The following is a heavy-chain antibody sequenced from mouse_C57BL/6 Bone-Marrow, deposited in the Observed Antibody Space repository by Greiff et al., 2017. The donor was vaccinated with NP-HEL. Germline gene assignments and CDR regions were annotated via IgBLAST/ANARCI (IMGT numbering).Heavy chain of an antibody. CDR1: GYTFTDYY. CDR3: ARPYYGSSPFAY. CDR2: INPYNGGT. Sequence: SGPVLVKPGASVKMSCKASGYTFTDYYMNWVKQSHGKSLEWIGVINPYNGGTSYNQKFKGKATLTVDKSSSTAYMELNSLTSEDSAVYYCARPYYGSSPFAYWGQGTLVTVSA. J-gene: IGHJ3*01. V-gene: IGHV1-19*01. D-gene: IGHD1-1*01.